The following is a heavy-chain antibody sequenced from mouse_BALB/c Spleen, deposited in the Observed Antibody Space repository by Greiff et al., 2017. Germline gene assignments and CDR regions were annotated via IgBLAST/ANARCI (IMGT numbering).Heavy chain of an antibody. V-gene: IGHV1S81*02. J-gene: IGHJ3*01. CDR2: INPSNGGT. CDR3: TVIYYVNYTLFAY. CDR1: GYTFTSYY. D-gene: IGHD2-1*01. Sequence: QVQLQQSGAELVKPGASVKLSCKASGYTFTSYYMYWVKQRPGQGLEWIGEINPSNGGTNFNEKFKSKATLTVDKSSSTAYMQLSSLTSEDSAVYYCTVIYYVNYTLFAYWGQGTLVTGSA.